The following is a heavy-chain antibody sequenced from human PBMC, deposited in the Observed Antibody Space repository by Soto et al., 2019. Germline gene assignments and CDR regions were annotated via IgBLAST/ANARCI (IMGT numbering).Heavy chain of an antibody. Sequence: PGGSLRLSCAVSGLTFSDAWMIWVRQAPGKGLEWISLVNWDGDTTFYADSVKGRFIISRDNSKNSVYLQMNSLRSDDSAIYYCAKGATVTTHYQYYGMDVWGRGTTVTVSS. J-gene: IGHJ6*02. CDR3: AKGATVTTHYQYYGMDV. D-gene: IGHD4-17*01. CDR2: VNWDGDTT. CDR1: GLTFSDAW. V-gene: IGHV3-43D*04.